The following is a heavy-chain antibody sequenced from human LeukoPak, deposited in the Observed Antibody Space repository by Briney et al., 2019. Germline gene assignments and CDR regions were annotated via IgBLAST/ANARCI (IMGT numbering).Heavy chain of an antibody. V-gene: IGHV1-18*01. CDR3: ARDLIAARPGWFDP. CDR2: ISAYNGNT. Sequence: ASVKVSCKASGYTFTTYGINWVRQAPGQGLEWMGWISAYNGNTNYAQNLQGRVTLTTDTSASTAYMELRSLRSDDTAVYYCARDLIAARPGWFDPWGQGALVIVSS. D-gene: IGHD6-6*01. J-gene: IGHJ5*02. CDR1: GYTFTTYG.